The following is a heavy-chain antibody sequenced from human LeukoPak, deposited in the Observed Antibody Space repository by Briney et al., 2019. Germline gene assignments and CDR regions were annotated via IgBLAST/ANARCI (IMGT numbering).Heavy chain of an antibody. V-gene: IGHV3-9*01. J-gene: IGHJ4*02. Sequence: PGGSPRLSCAASGFTFDDYAMHWVRQAPGKGLEWVSGIGWNSGSIGYADSVKGRFTISRDNAKNSLYLQMNSLRAEDTALYYCAKGPGDDYWGQGTLVTVSS. CDR3: AKGPGDDY. D-gene: IGHD2-2*01. CDR2: IGWNSGSI. CDR1: GFTFDDYA.